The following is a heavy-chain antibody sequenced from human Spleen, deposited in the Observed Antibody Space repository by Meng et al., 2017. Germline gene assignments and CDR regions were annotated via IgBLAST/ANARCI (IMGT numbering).Heavy chain of an antibody. V-gene: IGHV3-23*01. CDR1: GFTFYNYT. J-gene: IGHJ4*02. CDR2: ISKSGDNT. CDR3: AKSDF. Sequence: GGSLRLSCAASGFTFYNYTMHWVRQAPGKGLEWVSTISKSGDNTYYPDSVKGRFTISRDNSKNTVYLQMHSLRAEDTAVYYCAKSDFWGQGTLVIVSS.